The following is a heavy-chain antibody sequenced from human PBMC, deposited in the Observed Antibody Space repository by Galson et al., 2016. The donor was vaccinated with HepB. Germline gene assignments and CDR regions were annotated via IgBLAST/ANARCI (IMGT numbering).Heavy chain of an antibody. D-gene: IGHD4-17*01. Sequence: SVKVSCKASGYSFTGYFIHWVRQAPGQGLEWMGLIKPHSGGTKYAQKFQGRVTLTRDTSTSTVYMELTSLRSDDTAVYFCAREFNRHTVTNFYYYGMDVWGQGTTVTVSS. CDR3: AREFNRHTVTNFYYYGMDV. J-gene: IGHJ6*02. CDR2: IKPHSGGT. CDR1: GYSFTGYF. V-gene: IGHV1-2*02.